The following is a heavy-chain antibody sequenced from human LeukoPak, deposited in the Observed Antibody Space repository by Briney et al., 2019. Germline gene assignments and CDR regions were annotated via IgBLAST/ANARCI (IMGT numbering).Heavy chain of an antibody. D-gene: IGHD5-18*01. CDR1: GFTFDDCA. CDR2: ISWNSGSI. V-gene: IGHV3-9*01. Sequence: PGGSLRLSCAASGFTFDDCAMHWVRQAPGKGLEWVSGISWNSGSIGYADSVKGRFTISRDNAKNSLYLQMNSLRAEDTALYYCAKDIQLWAGMDVWGQGTTVTVSS. J-gene: IGHJ6*02. CDR3: AKDIQLWAGMDV.